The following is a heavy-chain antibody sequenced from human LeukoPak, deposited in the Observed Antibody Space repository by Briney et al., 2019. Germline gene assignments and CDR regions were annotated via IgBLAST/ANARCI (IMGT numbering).Heavy chain of an antibody. CDR3: AKVRYSNSWPTIDY. Sequence: SGGSLRLSCAASGFTFSTYGMHWVRQAPGKGLEWVAVISYDGSNQYYADSVKGRFTISRDNSKNTLYLQMNSLRAEDTAVYYCAKVRYSNSWPTIDYWGQGTLVTVSS. CDR1: GFTFSTYG. D-gene: IGHD6-13*01. J-gene: IGHJ4*02. CDR2: ISYDGSNQ. V-gene: IGHV3-30*18.